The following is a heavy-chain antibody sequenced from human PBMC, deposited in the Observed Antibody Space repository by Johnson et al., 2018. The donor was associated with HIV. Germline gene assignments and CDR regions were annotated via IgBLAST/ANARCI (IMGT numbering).Heavy chain of an antibody. V-gene: IGHV3-13*01. CDR2: IGPAGDT. J-gene: IGHJ3*02. CDR3: AREGGRIAVAGPYRENDAFDI. Sequence: VQLVESGGGVVQPGRSLRLSCSASGCTFSSYDMHWVRQATGKGLEWVSTIGPAGDTYYPGSVKGRFTISRDNSKNTLYLQMNSLRAEDTAVYYCAREGGRIAVAGPYRENDAFDIWGQGTMVTVSS. CDR1: GCTFSSYD. D-gene: IGHD6-19*01.